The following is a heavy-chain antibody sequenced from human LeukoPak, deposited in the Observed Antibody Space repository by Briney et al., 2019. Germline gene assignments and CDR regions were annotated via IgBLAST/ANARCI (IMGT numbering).Heavy chain of an antibody. CDR1: GFTFSDYY. V-gene: IGHV4-34*01. CDR2: INDSGRT. CDR3: ARHLMVRGVFDL. Sequence: GSLRLSCAASGFTFSDYYMSWLGQAPGKGLEGIGEINDSGRTNYNPSLRSRGTISVDTSKNQFSLKLSSVTAADTAVYYCARHLMVRGVFDLWGQGSLVTVSS. J-gene: IGHJ5*02. D-gene: IGHD3-10*01.